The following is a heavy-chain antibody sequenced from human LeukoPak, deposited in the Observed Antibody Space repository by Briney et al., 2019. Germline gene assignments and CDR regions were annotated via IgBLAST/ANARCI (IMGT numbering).Heavy chain of an antibody. CDR1: GYTFTAYY. V-gene: IGHV1-2*02. D-gene: IGHD3-9*01. Sequence: ASVKVSCKASGYTFTAYYDHWVRQAPGQGLEWMGRINPNSRGTKYAQKFQGRVTMTRDTSISTAYMELTRLRSDDTAVYYCARVDDILTGHLDCWGQGTLVTVSS. J-gene: IGHJ4*02. CDR2: INPNSRGT. CDR3: ARVDDILTGHLDC.